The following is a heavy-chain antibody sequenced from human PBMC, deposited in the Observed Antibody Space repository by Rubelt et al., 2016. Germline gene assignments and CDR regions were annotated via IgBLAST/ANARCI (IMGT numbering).Heavy chain of an antibody. Sequence: KGRFTISRDNSKNTLYLQMNSLRAEDTAVYYCAKEKEWGSGAFDYWGQGTLVTVSS. J-gene: IGHJ4*02. V-gene: IGHV3-23*01. CDR3: AKEKEWGSGAFDY. D-gene: IGHD6-19*01.